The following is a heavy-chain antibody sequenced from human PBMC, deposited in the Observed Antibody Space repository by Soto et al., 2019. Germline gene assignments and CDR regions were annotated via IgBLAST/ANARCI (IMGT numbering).Heavy chain of an antibody. V-gene: IGHV1-69*13. Sequence: SVKVPCKASGGTFSSYAISWVRQAPGQGLEWMGGIIPIFGTANYAQKFQGRVTITADESTSTAYMELSSLRSEDTAVYYCASDGSGNVPGYYYGMDVWGQGTTVTVSS. CDR3: ASDGSGNVPGYYYGMDV. CDR2: IIPIFGTA. D-gene: IGHD3-10*01. J-gene: IGHJ6*02. CDR1: GGTFSSYA.